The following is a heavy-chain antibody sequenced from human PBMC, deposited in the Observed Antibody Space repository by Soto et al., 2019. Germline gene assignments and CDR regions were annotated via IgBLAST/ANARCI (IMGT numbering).Heavy chain of an antibody. CDR3: CRRAPEGFDP. Sequence: SETLSLTCTISGGFISSSSSFWSWIRQSPWKGLEWIVSIDYTGTTYNNPSLKSRVTMSVDTSKNHFSLKVDSVTAADTALYYCCRRAPEGFDPWGQGTLVTVSS. CDR2: IDYTGTT. J-gene: IGHJ5*02. CDR1: GGFISSSSSF. V-gene: IGHV4-39*02.